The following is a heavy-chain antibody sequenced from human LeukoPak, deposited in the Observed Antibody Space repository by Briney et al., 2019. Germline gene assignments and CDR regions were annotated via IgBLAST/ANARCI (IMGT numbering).Heavy chain of an antibody. D-gene: IGHD5-12*01. Sequence: SETVSLTCSVSGGSIGSYHWNWIRQPSGKGLEWIGIVFNNGGTKHNPSLKSRVAISVDTSKNQFVLKLSSVTAADTAVYYCVASYGGYVLDYWGQGALVIVSS. CDR3: VASYGGYVLDY. J-gene: IGHJ4*02. CDR2: VFNNGGT. CDR1: GGSIGSYH. V-gene: IGHV4-59*01.